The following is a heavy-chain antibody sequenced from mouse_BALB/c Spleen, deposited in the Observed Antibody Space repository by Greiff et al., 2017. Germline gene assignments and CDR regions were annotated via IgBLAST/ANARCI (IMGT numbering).Heavy chain of an antibody. CDR1: GFSFTSYG. V-gene: IGHV2-9*02. CDR3: AREYYARTDY. J-gene: IGHJ4*01. CDR2: IWAGGST. Sequence: QVQLQQSGPGLVAPSQSLSITCTVSGFSFTSYGVNWVRQPPGKGLEWLGVIWAGGSTNYNSDLMSRLSISKDNSKSQVFLKMNSLQTDDTAMYYCAREYYARTDYWGQGTSVTVSS. D-gene: IGHD1-1*02.